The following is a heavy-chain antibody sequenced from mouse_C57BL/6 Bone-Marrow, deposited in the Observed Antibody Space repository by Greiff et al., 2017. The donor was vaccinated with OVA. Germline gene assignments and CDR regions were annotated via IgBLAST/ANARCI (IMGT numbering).Heavy chain of an antibody. Sequence: VQLQQSGAELVRPGASVKLSCKASGYTFTDYYINWVKQRPGQGLEWIARIYPGSGNTYYNEKFKGKATLTAEKSSSTAYMQLSSLTSEDAAVYFCAKLTGTVIDYWGQGTTLTVSA. J-gene: IGHJ2*01. CDR3: AKLTGTVIDY. CDR2: IYPGSGNT. D-gene: IGHD4-1*01. V-gene: IGHV1-76*01. CDR1: GYTFTDYY.